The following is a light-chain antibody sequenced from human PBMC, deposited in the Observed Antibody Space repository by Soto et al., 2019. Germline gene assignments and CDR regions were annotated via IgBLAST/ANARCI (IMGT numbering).Light chain of an antibody. CDR3: QRNGSSPPYT. Sequence: EIVLTQSPATLSLSPGERATLSCRASQRVSSSSLAWYQQTPGQATRLLIYGATSMATGIPDLFSGSGSGTYFTITISRLEPEDFAVYFFQRNGSSPPYTFGQRTKVEI. CDR2: GAT. CDR1: QRVSSSS. J-gene: IGKJ2*01. V-gene: IGKV3-20*01.